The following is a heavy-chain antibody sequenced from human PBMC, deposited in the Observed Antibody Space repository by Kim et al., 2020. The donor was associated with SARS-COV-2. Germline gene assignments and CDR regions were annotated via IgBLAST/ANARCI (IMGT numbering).Heavy chain of an antibody. V-gene: IGHV3-74*01. CDR3: TKGAEGSFQH. Sequence: GGSLRLSCAASGFTFSGHYMYWVRQAPGRGLDCITRLNRDGSIADYVDSVRGRVTVSRDKARNTMILQMYSLRPEDTAVYYCTKGAEGSFQHWGRGSLVT. CDR2: LNRDGSIA. J-gene: IGHJ1*01. CDR1: GFTFSGHY.